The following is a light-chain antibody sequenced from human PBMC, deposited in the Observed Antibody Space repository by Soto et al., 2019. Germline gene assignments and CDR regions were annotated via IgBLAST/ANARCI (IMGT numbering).Light chain of an antibody. CDR2: GAS. V-gene: IGKV3-20*01. J-gene: IGKJ4*01. CDR1: QSVGGNY. CDR3: HQYGSSPLPGGSPLP. Sequence: ENVLTQSPGTLSLSPGERATLSCRASQSVGGNYLAWYQHKPGQAPRLLIYGASSRATGIADRFSGSGSGTDFTLTISRLEPEDFAVYYCHQYGSSPLPGGSPLPFGGGTKVEIK.